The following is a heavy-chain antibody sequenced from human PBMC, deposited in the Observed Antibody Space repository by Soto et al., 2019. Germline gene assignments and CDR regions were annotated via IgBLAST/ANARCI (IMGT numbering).Heavy chain of an antibody. CDR3: ARRRYFAWSDAFAI. D-gene: IGHD3-9*01. CDR1: PGSISSGGYY. J-gene: IGHJ3*02. V-gene: IGHV4-31*03. CDR2: IYYSGST. Sequence: SQSLSLTCTVAPGSISSGGYYWSWIRQHPAKGLEWIGYIYYSGSTYYNPSLKSRVTISVDTSKYHFSLKLSSVTAADTAVYYCARRRYFAWSDAFAICGQGTMVTVSS.